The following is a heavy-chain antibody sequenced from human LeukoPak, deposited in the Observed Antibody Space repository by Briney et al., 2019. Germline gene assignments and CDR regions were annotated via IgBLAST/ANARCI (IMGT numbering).Heavy chain of an antibody. CDR3: ARSPAMVRGVFDY. Sequence: SETLSLTCTVSGVSISSGGYYWRWIRQHPGKGLEWIGYIYYSGSTYYNPSLKSRVTISVDTSKNQFSLKLSSVTAADTAVYYCARSPAMVRGVFDYWGQGTLVTVSS. CDR1: GVSISSGGYY. V-gene: IGHV4-31*03. J-gene: IGHJ4*02. D-gene: IGHD3-10*01. CDR2: IYYSGST.